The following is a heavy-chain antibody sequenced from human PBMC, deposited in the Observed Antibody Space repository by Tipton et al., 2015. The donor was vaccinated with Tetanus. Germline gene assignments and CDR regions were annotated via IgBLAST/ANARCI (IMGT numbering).Heavy chain of an antibody. J-gene: IGHJ4*02. CDR2: IWYDGSNK. D-gene: IGHD3-10*02. V-gene: IGHV3-33*01. Sequence: SLRLSCAASGFTFSSYGMHWVRQAPGKGLEWVAVIWYDGSNKYYADSVKGRFTISRDNSKNTLYLQMNSLRAEDTAVYYCARDIMFGVTYPDYWGQGTLVTVSS. CDR1: GFTFSSYG. CDR3: ARDIMFGVTYPDY.